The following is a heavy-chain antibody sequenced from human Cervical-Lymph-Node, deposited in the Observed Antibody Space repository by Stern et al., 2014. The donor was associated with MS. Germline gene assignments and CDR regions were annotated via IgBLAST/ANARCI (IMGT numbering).Heavy chain of an antibody. CDR2: ISDDGSRK. CDR1: RLIFSESG. Sequence: VQLLESGGGVVQPGTSLRLSCVASRLIFSESGMHWVRQAPGKGLEWVAVISDDGSRKHYADSVNGRFTIFRDNSKNTVYLQMNSLRAEDTAVYYCAKDIRFAPMDVWGQGTTVTVSS. CDR3: AKDIRFAPMDV. D-gene: IGHD3-3*01. V-gene: IGHV3-30*18. J-gene: IGHJ6*02.